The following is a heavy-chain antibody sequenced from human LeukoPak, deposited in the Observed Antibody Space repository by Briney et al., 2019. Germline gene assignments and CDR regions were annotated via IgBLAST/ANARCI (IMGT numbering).Heavy chain of an antibody. D-gene: IGHD3-10*01. J-gene: IGHJ5*02. Sequence: SETLSLTCTVSGGSIGTYYWSWIRQPAGKGLEWIERIYSSGSTNYNPSLQSRVTLSVDTSKNQFSLKLTSVTAADTAMYYCANQDYYYGPFDPWGQGTLVTVSS. CDR2: IYSSGST. V-gene: IGHV4-4*07. CDR3: ANQDYYYGPFDP. CDR1: GGSIGTYY.